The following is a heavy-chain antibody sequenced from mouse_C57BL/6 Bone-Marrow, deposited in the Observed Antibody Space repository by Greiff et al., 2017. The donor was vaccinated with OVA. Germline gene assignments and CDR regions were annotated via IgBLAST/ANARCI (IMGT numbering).Heavy chain of an antibody. D-gene: IGHD3-2*02. J-gene: IGHJ3*01. Sequence: VKVVESGPELVKPGASVKLSCKASGYTFTSYDINWVKQRPGQGLEWIGWIYPRDGSTKYNEKFKGKATLTVDTSSSTAYMELHSLTSEDSAVYFCARSASSGYLAWFAYWGQGTLVTVSA. V-gene: IGHV1-85*01. CDR2: IYPRDGST. CDR1: GYTFTSYD. CDR3: ARSASSGYLAWFAY.